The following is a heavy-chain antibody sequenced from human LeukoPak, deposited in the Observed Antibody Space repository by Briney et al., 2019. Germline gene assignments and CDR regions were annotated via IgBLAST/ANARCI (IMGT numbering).Heavy chain of an antibody. CDR3: ARGGSYHGERYYYYGMDV. Sequence: ASVKASCKASGYTFTGYYMHWVRQAPGQGLEWMGWINPNSGGTNYAQKFQGRVTMTRDTSISTAYMELSRLRSDDTAVYYCARGGSYHGERYYYYGMDVWGQGTTVTVSS. V-gene: IGHV1-2*02. CDR2: INPNSGGT. D-gene: IGHD1-26*01. CDR1: GYTFTGYY. J-gene: IGHJ6*02.